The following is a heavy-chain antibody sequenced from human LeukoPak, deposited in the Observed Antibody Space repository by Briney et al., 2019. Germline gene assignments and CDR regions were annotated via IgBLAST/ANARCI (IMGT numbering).Heavy chain of an antibody. CDR3: ARDPSNSNGYHAHFDS. CDR2: ISCYNGDT. CDR1: GYTFSNHG. V-gene: IGHV1-18*01. D-gene: IGHD3-22*01. Sequence: GASVKVYCKASGYTFSNHGISWVRQAPGQGLEWMGWISCYNGDTMYAQNVQGRVTMTKDTSTRTAYMELRSLRSDDTAMYYCARDPSNSNGYHAHFDSWGQGTLVTVSS. J-gene: IGHJ4*02.